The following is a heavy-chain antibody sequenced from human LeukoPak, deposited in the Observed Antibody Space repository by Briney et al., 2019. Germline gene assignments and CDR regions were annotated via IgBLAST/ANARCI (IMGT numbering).Heavy chain of an antibody. Sequence: ASVKVSCKASGYTFSHYYMHWVRQAPGQGLEWMGWINPHSGGTDFAQMFQGRVTMTRDTSISTIYMELSRLRSDDTAVYYCARSYYYDSSAYYLYYFDSWGQGTLITVSS. CDR1: GYTFSHYY. D-gene: IGHD3-22*01. J-gene: IGHJ4*02. V-gene: IGHV1-2*02. CDR3: ARSYYYDSSAYYLYYFDS. CDR2: INPHSGGT.